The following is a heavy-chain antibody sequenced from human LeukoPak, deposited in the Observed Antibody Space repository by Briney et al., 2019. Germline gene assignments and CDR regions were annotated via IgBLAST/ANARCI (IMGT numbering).Heavy chain of an antibody. Sequence: GRSLRLSCAASGFAFSSYAMHWVRQAPGKGLEWVAVISYDGSNKYYADSVKGRFTISRDNSKNTLYLQMNSLRAEDTAVYYCAKEALFGSYSGYWGQGTLVTVSS. CDR2: ISYDGSNK. CDR3: AKEALFGSYSGY. D-gene: IGHD1-26*01. CDR1: GFAFSSYA. J-gene: IGHJ4*02. V-gene: IGHV3-30*18.